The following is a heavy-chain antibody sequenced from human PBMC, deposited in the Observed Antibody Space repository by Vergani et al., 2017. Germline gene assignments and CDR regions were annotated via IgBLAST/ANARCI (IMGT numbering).Heavy chain of an antibody. D-gene: IGHD6-13*01. V-gene: IGHV1-69*04. CDR1: GGTFSSYA. CDR3: ARGPPIAAAGHYYYYYGMDV. J-gene: IGHJ6*02. CDR2: IIPILGIA. Sequence: QVQLVQSGAEVKKPGSSVKVSCKASGGTFSSYAISWVRQAPGQGLEWMGRIIPILGIANYAQKFQGRVTITADKSTSTAYMELSILRSEDTAVYYCARGPPIAAAGHYYYYYGMDVWGQGTTVTVSS.